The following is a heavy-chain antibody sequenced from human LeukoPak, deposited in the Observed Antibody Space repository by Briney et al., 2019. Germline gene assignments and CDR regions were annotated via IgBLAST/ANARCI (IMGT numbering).Heavy chain of an antibody. CDR1: GYSISSGYY. V-gene: IGHV4-38-2*02. CDR2: IYHSGST. CDR3: VRGEDGYNPIFDY. D-gene: IGHD5-24*01. Sequence: SETLSLTCTVSGYSISSGYYWGWIRQPPGKGLEWIGSIYHSGSTYYNPSLKSRVTISGDTSKNQFSLKLSSVTAADTAVYYCVRGEDGYNPIFDYWGQGTLVTVSS. J-gene: IGHJ4*02.